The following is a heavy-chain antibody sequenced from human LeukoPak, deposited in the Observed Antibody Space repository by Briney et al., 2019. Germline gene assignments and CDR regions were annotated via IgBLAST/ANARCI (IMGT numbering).Heavy chain of an antibody. D-gene: IGHD6-13*01. J-gene: IGHJ5*02. CDR1: GFTFDDYA. Sequence: QTGGSLRRSCAASGFTFDDYAMHWVRQAPGKGLEWVSGISWNSGSIGYADSVKGRFTISRDNAKNSLYLQMNSLRAEDMALYYCAKGRRSSWYEGDWFDPWGQGTLVTVSS. V-gene: IGHV3-9*03. CDR2: ISWNSGSI. CDR3: AKGRRSSWYEGDWFDP.